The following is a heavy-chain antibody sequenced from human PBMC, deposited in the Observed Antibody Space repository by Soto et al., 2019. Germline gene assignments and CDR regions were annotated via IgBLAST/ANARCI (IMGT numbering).Heavy chain of an antibody. D-gene: IGHD6-13*01. Sequence: ASVKVSCKASGGTFISYAISWVRQAPGQGLEWMGGIIPIFGTANYAQKFQGRVTITADESTSTAYMELSSLRSEDTAVYYCARDFGYSSSSGVWGQGTTVTVSS. CDR3: ARDFGYSSSSGV. CDR2: IIPIFGTA. V-gene: IGHV1-69*13. J-gene: IGHJ6*02. CDR1: GGTFISYA.